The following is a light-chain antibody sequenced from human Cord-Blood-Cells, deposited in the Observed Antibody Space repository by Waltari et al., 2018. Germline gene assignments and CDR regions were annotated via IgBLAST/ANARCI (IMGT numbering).Light chain of an antibody. CDR3: QRRSNWPLT. Sequence: IVLTQSPATLSLSPGERATLSCRASQSVSSYLAWSQQKPGQAPRLLIYDASHRAAGIAARFSGSGSGTDCTLTISSLEPEDFAVYYCQRRSNWPLTCGGGTRVEIK. CDR2: DAS. J-gene: IGKJ4*01. V-gene: IGKV3-11*01. CDR1: QSVSSY.